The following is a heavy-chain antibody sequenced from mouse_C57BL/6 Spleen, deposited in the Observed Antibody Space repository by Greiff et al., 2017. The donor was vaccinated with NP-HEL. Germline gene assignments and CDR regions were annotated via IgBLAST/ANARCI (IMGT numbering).Heavy chain of an antibody. CDR1: GFTFSDYG. D-gene: IGHD1-1*01. CDR3: ARGGYYYGSRTGAMDY. CDR2: ISSGSSTI. V-gene: IGHV5-17*01. Sequence: DVHLVESGGGLVKPGGSLKLSCAASGFTFSDYGMHWVRQAPEKGLEWVAYISSGSSTIYYAETVKGRFTISRDNAKNTLFLQMTSRRSEDTAMYSCARGGYYYGSRTGAMDYWGQGTSVTVSS. J-gene: IGHJ4*01.